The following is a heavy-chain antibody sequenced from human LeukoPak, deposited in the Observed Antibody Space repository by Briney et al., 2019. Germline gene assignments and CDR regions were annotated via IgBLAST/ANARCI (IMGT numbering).Heavy chain of an antibody. CDR2: NYYSGTT. V-gene: IGHV4-59*08. J-gene: IGHJ4*02. Sequence: SETLSLTCTVSGDSINNYYWSWIRQPPGKGLEWIGYNYYSGTTNYNPSLKSRVTISVDTSKNQFSLKLSSVTAADTAVYYCARRTDRCGGDCYASFDYWGQGTLVTVSS. CDR1: GDSINNYY. CDR3: ARRTDRCGGDCYASFDY. D-gene: IGHD2-21*02.